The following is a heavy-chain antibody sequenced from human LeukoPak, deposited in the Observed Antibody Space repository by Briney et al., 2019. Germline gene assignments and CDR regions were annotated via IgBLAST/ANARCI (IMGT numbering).Heavy chain of an antibody. J-gene: IGHJ5*02. D-gene: IGHD3-3*01. CDR2: IYTSGST. Sequence: PSETLSLTCTVACGSISRYYWSWIRQPARKGLEWIGRIYTSGSTTYNPSLKIRFTISVDKSKKQFSLKPISVTAADTAVYYCARDPKPNSDFWSGSWFDPWGQGTLVTVSS. CDR3: ARDPKPNSDFWSGSWFDP. V-gene: IGHV4-4*07. CDR1: CGSISRYY.